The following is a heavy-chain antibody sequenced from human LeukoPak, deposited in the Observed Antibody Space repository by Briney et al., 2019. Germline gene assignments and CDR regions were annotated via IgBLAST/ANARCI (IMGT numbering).Heavy chain of an antibody. CDR2: IYHSGST. CDR3: ARVRGQWLVQYYFDY. D-gene: IGHD6-19*01. V-gene: IGHV4-4*02. CDR1: SGSISSSNW. J-gene: IGHJ4*02. Sequence: SGTLSLTCAVSSGSISSSNWWSWVRQPPGKGLEWIGEIYHSGSTNYNPSLKSRVTISVDKSKNQFSLKLSSVTAADTAVYYCARVRGQWLVQYYFDYWGQGTLVTVSS.